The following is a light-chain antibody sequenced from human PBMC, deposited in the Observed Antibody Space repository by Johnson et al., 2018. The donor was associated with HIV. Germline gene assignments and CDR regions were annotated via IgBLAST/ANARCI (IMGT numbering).Light chain of an antibody. V-gene: IGLV1-51*02. Sequence: QSVLTQPPSVSAAPGQKVTISCSGSSSTVGNNFVSWYQVLPGTAPKLLIYKDNERPSGIPDRFSGSKSGTSATLGITGLQTGDEADYYCGTWETSLSTGGVFVTGTKVTVL. CDR1: SSTVGNNF. CDR2: KDN. J-gene: IGLJ1*01. CDR3: GTWETSLSTGGV.